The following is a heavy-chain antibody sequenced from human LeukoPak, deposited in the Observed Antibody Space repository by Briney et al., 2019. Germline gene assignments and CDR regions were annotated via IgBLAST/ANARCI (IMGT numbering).Heavy chain of an antibody. CDR3: AKDHRSEDIVVGPVSYYTDV. V-gene: IGHV3-23*01. D-gene: IGHD2-2*01. CDR2: IRGSDGRT. CDR1: GFTFSSYA. J-gene: IGHJ6*03. Sequence: GGSLRLSCAASGFTFSSYAMSWVRQAPGRGLEWVSVIRGSDGRTDYADSVKGRFTISRDNSKNTMCLQMNSLRAEDTAVYYCAKDHRSEDIVVGPVSYYTDVWGKGTTVTVSS.